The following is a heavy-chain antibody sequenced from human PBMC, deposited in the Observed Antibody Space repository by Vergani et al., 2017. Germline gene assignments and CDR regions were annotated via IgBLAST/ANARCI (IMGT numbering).Heavy chain of an antibody. D-gene: IGHD6-13*01. Sequence: EVQLVESGGGLVKPGGSLRPPCAASDFTFSSFSMNGVRQAPGKGLEWVSSISSSSSYIYYADSVKGRFTISRDNAKTSLYLQMNSLRAEDTAVYYCARASAAAGHVFMDVWGKGTTVTVSS. CDR2: ISSSSSYI. J-gene: IGHJ6*03. CDR3: ARASAAAGHVFMDV. CDR1: DFTFSSFS. V-gene: IGHV3-21*01.